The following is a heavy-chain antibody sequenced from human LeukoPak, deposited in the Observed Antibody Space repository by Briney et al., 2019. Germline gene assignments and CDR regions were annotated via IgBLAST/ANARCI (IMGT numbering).Heavy chain of an antibody. V-gene: IGHV3-30*04. D-gene: IGHD6-19*01. CDR1: GFTFSSYA. J-gene: IGHJ4*02. Sequence: GGSLRLSCAASGFTFSSYAMHWVRQAPGKGLEWVAVISYDGSNKYYADSVKGRFTISRDNSKNTLYLQMNSLRAEDTAVYYCARDYTAVAGTLDYWGQRTLVTVSS. CDR3: ARDYTAVAGTLDY. CDR2: ISYDGSNK.